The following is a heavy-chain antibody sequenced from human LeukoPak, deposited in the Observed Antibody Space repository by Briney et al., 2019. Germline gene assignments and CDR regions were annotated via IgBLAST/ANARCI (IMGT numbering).Heavy chain of an antibody. Sequence: ASVKVSCKASGYTFTGYYMHWARQATGQGLEWMGWMNPNSGNTGYAQKFQGRVTMTRNTSISTAYMELSSLRSEDTAVYYCARSDYYFDYWGQGTLVTVSS. D-gene: IGHD2-21*02. CDR2: MNPNSGNT. CDR3: ARSDYYFDY. CDR1: GYTFTGYY. J-gene: IGHJ4*02. V-gene: IGHV1-8*02.